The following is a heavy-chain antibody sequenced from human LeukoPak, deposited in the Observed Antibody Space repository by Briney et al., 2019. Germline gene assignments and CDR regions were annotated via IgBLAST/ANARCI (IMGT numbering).Heavy chain of an antibody. CDR3: AREWPRGYNWFDH. CDR1: GGTFSSYA. Sequence: SVKVSCKASGGTFSSYAISWVRQAPGQGLEWMGGIIPIFGTANYAQKFQGRVTITTDESTSTAYMELSSLRSEDTAVYYCAREWPRGYNWFDHWGQGTLVTVSS. V-gene: IGHV1-69*05. CDR2: IIPIFGTA. J-gene: IGHJ5*02. D-gene: IGHD3-10*01.